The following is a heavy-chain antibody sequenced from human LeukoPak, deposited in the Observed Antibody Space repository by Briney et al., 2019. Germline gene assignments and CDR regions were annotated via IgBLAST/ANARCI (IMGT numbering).Heavy chain of an antibody. CDR3: ARHRGGSSSWYILDY. D-gene: IGHD6-13*01. CDR2: IYYSGST. Sequence: SETLSLTCTVPGGSINSYYWSWIRQPPGKGLEWIGYIYYSGSTNYNPSVKSRVTISVDTSKNQFSLKLSSVTAADTAVYYCARHRGGSSSWYILDYWGQGTLVTVSS. J-gene: IGHJ4*02. V-gene: IGHV4-59*08. CDR1: GGSINSYY.